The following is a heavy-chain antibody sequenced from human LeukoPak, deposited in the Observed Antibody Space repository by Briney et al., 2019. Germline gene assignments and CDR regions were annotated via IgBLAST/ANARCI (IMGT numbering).Heavy chain of an antibody. CDR1: GGTFSSYA. CDR3: ARGVNSGSYWNWFDP. V-gene: IGHV1-69*04. J-gene: IGHJ5*02. CDR2: IIPILGIA. D-gene: IGHD1-26*01. Sequence: ASVTVSCKASGGTFSSYAISWVRQAPGQGLEWMGRIIPILGIANYAQKFQGRVTITADKSTSTAYMELSSLRSEDTAVYYCARGVNSGSYWNWFDPWGQGTLVTVSS.